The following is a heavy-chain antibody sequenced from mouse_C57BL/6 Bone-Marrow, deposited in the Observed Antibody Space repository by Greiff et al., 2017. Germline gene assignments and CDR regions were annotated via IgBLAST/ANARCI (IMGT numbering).Heavy chain of an antibody. Sequence: VQLQQSGPGLVQPSQSLSITCTVSGFSLTSYGVHWVRQSPGKGLEWLGVIWRGGSTDYNAAFISRLSISKDNSKGQVFFKMNSLQADDTAIYYCAINGMAWFAYWGQGTLVTVSA. CDR1: GFSLTSYG. CDR3: AINGMAWFAY. CDR2: IWRGGST. D-gene: IGHD2-3*01. J-gene: IGHJ3*01. V-gene: IGHV2-2*01.